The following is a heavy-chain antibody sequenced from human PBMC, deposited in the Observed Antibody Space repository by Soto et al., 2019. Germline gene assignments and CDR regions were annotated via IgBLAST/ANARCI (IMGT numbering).Heavy chain of an antibody. J-gene: IGHJ4*02. D-gene: IGHD5-18*01. CDR3: ARAGCSYGLGYYYEY. CDR2: IYYDGRT. V-gene: IGHV4-59*01. CDR1: GASISRYY. Sequence: NLSLTCSVSGASISRYYWSRIRQPPGKGLEWIGYIYYDGRTSYSPSLKSRVSISVDTSKNQFSLRLSSVTAAATAVYYCARAGCSYGLGYYYEYWGQGTMVAVSS.